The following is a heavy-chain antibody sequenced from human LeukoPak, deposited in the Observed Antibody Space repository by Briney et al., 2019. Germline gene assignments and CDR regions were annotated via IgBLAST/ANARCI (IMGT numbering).Heavy chain of an antibody. CDR2: IRYDGSNK. CDR1: GFTFSSYW. J-gene: IGHJ4*02. CDR3: AKDDAIAARRVGGLFDY. Sequence: PGGSLRLSCAASGFTFSSYWMSWVRQAPGKGLEWVAFIRYDGSNKYYADSVKGRFTISRDNSKNTLYLQMNSLRAEDTAVYYCAKDDAIAARRVGGLFDYWGQGTLVTVSS. D-gene: IGHD6-6*01. V-gene: IGHV3-30*02.